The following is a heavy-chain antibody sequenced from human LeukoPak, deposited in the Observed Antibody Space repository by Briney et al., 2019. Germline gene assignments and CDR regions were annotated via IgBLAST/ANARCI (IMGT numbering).Heavy chain of an antibody. Sequence: GGSLRLSCAASGFTVSTSYMSWVRQAPGKGLEWVSVIYSGGNTYYADAVKGRFTISRDNSKNTVYLQMNSLRAEDTAIYYCATDSNSGWYHNYWGQGTMVTVSS. V-gene: IGHV3-53*01. D-gene: IGHD6-19*01. J-gene: IGHJ3*01. CDR3: ATDSNSGWYHNY. CDR2: IYSGGNT. CDR1: GFTVSTSY.